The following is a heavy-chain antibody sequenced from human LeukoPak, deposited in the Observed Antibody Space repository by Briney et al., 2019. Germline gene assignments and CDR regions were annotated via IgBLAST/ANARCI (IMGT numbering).Heavy chain of an antibody. V-gene: IGHV1-8*01. CDR1: GYTFTSYD. D-gene: IGHD2-15*01. J-gene: IGHJ4*02. CDR2: IHPNSGNT. CDR3: ARPSYCSGGSCYPGVDY. Sequence: ASVKVSCKASGYTFTSYDINWVRQATGRGLEWLGWIHPNSGNTGYAQKFQGRVTMTRNTSISTAYMELSSLRSEDTAVYYCARPSYCSGGSCYPGVDYWGQGTLVTVSS.